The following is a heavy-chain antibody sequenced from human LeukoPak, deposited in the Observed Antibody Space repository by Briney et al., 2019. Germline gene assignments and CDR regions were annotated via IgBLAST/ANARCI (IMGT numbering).Heavy chain of an antibody. D-gene: IGHD3-10*01. CDR1: GGSISRYY. CDR2: IYTSGSP. Sequence: PSETLSLTCTVSGGSISRYYWSWIRQPAGKGLEWIGRIYTSGSPNYNPSLKSRVTMSVDTSKNQFSLKLRSMTAADTALYYCARGRSATMFDYWGQGTLVTVSS. CDR3: ARGRSATMFDY. J-gene: IGHJ4*02. V-gene: IGHV4-4*07.